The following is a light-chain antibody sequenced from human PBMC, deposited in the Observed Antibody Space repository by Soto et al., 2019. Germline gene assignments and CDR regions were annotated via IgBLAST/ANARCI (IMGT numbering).Light chain of an antibody. V-gene: IGLV2-23*01. J-gene: IGLJ2*01. CDR2: EGS. Sequence: QSALTQPASVSGSPGQSITISCTGTSSDVGSYNLVSWYQQHPGKAHKLMIYEGSKRPSGVSNRFSGSKSGNTASLTISGLHAEDEADYYCCSYAGSSTVFGGGTKLTVL. CDR3: CSYAGSSTV. CDR1: SSDVGSYNL.